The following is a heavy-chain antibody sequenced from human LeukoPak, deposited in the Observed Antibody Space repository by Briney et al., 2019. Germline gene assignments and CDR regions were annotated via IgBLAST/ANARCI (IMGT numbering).Heavy chain of an antibody. CDR3: ATDLGRATQFYYYYYGMDV. CDR1: GYTFTGYY. V-gene: IGHV1-24*01. D-gene: IGHD1-26*01. J-gene: IGHJ6*02. CDR2: FDPEDGET. Sequence: ASVKVSCKASGYTFTGYYMHWVRQAPGKGLEWMGGFDPEDGETIYAQKFQGRVTMTEDTSTDTAYMELSSLRSEDTAVYYCATDLGRATQFYYYYYGMDVWGQGTTVTVSS.